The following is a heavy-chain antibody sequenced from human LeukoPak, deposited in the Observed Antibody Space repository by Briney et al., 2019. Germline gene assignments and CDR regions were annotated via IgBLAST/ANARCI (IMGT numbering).Heavy chain of an antibody. J-gene: IGHJ6*02. V-gene: IGHV1-69*04. CDR3: ARGGTWPSSAGYYYYYGMDV. Sequence: ASVKVSCKASGGTFSSYAISWVRQAPGQGLEWMGRIIPILGIANYAQKFQGRVTITRDTSASTAYMELSSLRSEDTAVYYCARGGTWPSSAGYYYYYGMDVWGQGTTVTVSS. D-gene: IGHD6-6*01. CDR1: GGTFSSYA. CDR2: IIPILGIA.